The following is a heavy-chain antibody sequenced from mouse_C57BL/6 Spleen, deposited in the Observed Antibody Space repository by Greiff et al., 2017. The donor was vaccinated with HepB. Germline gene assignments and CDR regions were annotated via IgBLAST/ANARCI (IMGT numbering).Heavy chain of an antibody. CDR2: IYPGSGST. V-gene: IGHV1-55*01. CDR1: GYTFTSYW. Sequence: QVPLQQPGAELVKPGASVKMSCKASGYTFTSYWITWVKQRPGQGLEWIGDIYPGSGSTNYNEKFKSKATLTVDTSSSTAYMQLSSLTSEDSAVYYCAVYYGSSYYFDYWGQGTTLTVSS. J-gene: IGHJ2*01. D-gene: IGHD1-1*01. CDR3: AVYYGSSYYFDY.